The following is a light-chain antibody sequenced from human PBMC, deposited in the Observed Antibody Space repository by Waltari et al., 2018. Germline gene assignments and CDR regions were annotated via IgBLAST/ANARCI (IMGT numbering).Light chain of an antibody. V-gene: IGKV3-11*01. J-gene: IGKJ2*01. CDR1: QSVSSY. CDR3: QQRSNWPPEYT. CDR2: DAF. Sequence: EIVLTQSPATLSLSPGESATLSCRASQSVSSYLAWYQQKPGQAPRLLIYDAFNRATGIPARFRGSGSGTDFTLTISSLEPEDFAVYYCQQRSNWPPEYTFGQGTKLEI.